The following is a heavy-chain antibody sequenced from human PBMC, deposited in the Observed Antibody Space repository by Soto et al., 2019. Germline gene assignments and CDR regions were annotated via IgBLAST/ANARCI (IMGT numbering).Heavy chain of an antibody. V-gene: IGHV4-59*01. Sequence: PWETLSLTCTVSRGSISSYYWSWIRQPPGKGLEWIGYIYYSGSTNYNPSLKSRVTISVDTSKNQFSLKLSSVTAADTAVYYCATRYSGYDWGNYYYYGTDVWGQGTTVTVSS. CDR3: ATRYSGYDWGNYYYYGTDV. CDR2: IYYSGST. D-gene: IGHD5-12*01. CDR1: RGSISSYY. J-gene: IGHJ6*02.